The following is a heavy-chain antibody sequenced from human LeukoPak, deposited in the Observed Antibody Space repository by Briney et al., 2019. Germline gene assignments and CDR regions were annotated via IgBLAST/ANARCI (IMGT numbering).Heavy chain of an antibody. CDR3: ARVTSGYSSPPDY. Sequence: ASVKVSCKASGGTFSSYAISWVRQAPGQGLEWMGIINPSGGSTSYTQKFQGRVTMTRDTSTSTVYMELSSLRSEDTAVYYCARVTSGYSSPPDYWGQGTLVTVSS. D-gene: IGHD6-13*01. CDR2: INPSGGST. V-gene: IGHV1-46*01. J-gene: IGHJ4*02. CDR1: GGTFSSYA.